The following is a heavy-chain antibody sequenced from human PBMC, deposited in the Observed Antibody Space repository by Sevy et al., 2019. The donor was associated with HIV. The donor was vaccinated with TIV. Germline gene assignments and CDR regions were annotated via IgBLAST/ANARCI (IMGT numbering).Heavy chain of an antibody. CDR3: AKTFSGSYYNALDY. CDR2: ISGSGGST. CDR1: GFTFSSYA. J-gene: IGHJ4*02. D-gene: IGHD3-10*01. V-gene: IGHV3-23*01. Sequence: GGSLRLSCAASGFTFSSYAMSWVRQAPGKGLEWVSAISGSGGSTYYAVSVKGRFTSSRDNSKNTLYLQMNSLRAEDMAVYYFAKTFSGSYYNALDYWGQGTLVTVSS.